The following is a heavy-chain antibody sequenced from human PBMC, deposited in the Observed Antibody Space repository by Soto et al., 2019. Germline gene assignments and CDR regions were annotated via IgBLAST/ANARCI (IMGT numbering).Heavy chain of an antibody. CDR3: AGDPTRDRSVAGDY. Sequence: PGGSLRLSCAASGFTFSGYWMHWVRQAPGKGLVWVSRINPDGSITTYADSVKGRLTISRDNAKNTLYLQMNSLRVEDTAVYYCAGDPTRDRSVAGDYWGQGTLVTAPQ. CDR2: INPDGSIT. D-gene: IGHD3-22*01. J-gene: IGHJ4*02. CDR1: GFTFSGYW. V-gene: IGHV3-74*01.